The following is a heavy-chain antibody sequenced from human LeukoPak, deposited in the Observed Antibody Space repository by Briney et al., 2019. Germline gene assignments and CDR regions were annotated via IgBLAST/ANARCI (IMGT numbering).Heavy chain of an antibody. CDR3: ARALTF. Sequence: GGSLRLSCAASGFTFSSYGMHWVRQAPGKGLEWVAFIRYDGSNKYYADSVKGRFTISRDNAQNSLYLQMNSLRAEDTAVYYCARALTFWGQGTLVTVSS. J-gene: IGHJ4*02. V-gene: IGHV3-30*02. CDR1: GFTFSSYG. CDR2: IRYDGSNK. D-gene: IGHD2/OR15-2a*01.